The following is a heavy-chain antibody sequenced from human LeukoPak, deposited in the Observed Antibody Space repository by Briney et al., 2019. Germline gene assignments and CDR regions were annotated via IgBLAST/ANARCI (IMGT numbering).Heavy chain of an antibody. CDR2: IYSGGST. D-gene: IGHD3-10*01. CDR3: ARVAPGGDYFDY. Sequence: GGSLRLSCAASGFTFSSYAMSWVRQAPGKGLEWVSVIYSGGSTYYADSVKGRFTISRDNSKNTLYLQMNSLRAEDTAVYYCARVAPGGDYFDYGGQGPLVPVSS. CDR1: GFTFSSYA. V-gene: IGHV3-53*01. J-gene: IGHJ4*02.